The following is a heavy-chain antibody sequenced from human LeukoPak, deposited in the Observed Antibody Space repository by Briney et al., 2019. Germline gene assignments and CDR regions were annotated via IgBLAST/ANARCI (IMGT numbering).Heavy chain of an antibody. D-gene: IGHD2-2*01. CDR3: ARVSPSWGFDY. V-gene: IGHV3-66*01. CDR1: GFTVSSNY. CDR2: IYSGGST. Sequence: GGFLRLSCAASGFTVSSNYMSWVRQAPGKGLEWVSVIYSGGSTYYADSVKGRFTISRDNSKNTLYLQMNSLRAEDTAVYYCARVSPSWGFDYWGQGTLVTVSS. J-gene: IGHJ4*02.